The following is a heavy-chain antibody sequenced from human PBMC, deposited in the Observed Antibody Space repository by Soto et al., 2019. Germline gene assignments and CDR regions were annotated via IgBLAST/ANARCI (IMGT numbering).Heavy chain of an antibody. CDR1: GYTFTSYD. Sequence: QVQLVQSGAEVKKLGASVKVSCKASGYTFTSYDINWVRQATGQGLEWMGWMKPNSGNTAYAQKFQGRVTMTRNTSISTAYMELSSLRSEDTAVYYCARERSSAGTGWFDPWGQGTLVTVSS. CDR2: MKPNSGNT. V-gene: IGHV1-8*01. D-gene: IGHD6-13*01. J-gene: IGHJ5*02. CDR3: ARERSSAGTGWFDP.